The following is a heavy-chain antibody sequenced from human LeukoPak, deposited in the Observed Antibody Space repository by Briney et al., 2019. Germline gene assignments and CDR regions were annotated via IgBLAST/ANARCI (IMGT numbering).Heavy chain of an antibody. Sequence: GGSLRLSCAASGIAFRSFTMHWVRQAPGKGLEWVSSITPTSTSTVYADSVKGRFTISRDNAKNSLYLQMNRLRAEDTAVYHCATVYYDSSAYGDLDSWGQGTPVTVSS. CDR1: GIAFRSFT. CDR3: ATVYYDSSAYGDLDS. V-gene: IGHV3-21*01. CDR2: ITPTSTST. J-gene: IGHJ4*02. D-gene: IGHD3-22*01.